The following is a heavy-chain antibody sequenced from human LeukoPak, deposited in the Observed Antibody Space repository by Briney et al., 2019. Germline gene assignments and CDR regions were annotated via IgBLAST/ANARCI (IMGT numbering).Heavy chain of an antibody. V-gene: IGHV1-8*01. D-gene: IGHD4-17*01. CDR3: ARDDYGDYIAFDI. CDR1: GYTFSSYD. J-gene: IGHJ3*02. CDR2: MNPNSGNT. Sequence: ASVKVSCKASGYTFSSYDINWVRQATGQGLEWMGWMNPNSGNTDYAQRFQGRVTMTRNTSISTAYMELSSLRSEDTAVYYCARDDYGDYIAFDIWGQGTMVTVSS.